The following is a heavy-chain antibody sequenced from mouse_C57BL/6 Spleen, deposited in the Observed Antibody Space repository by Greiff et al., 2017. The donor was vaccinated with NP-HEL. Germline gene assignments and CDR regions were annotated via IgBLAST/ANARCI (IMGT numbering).Heavy chain of an antibody. J-gene: IGHJ4*01. CDR1: GYSFTGYY. D-gene: IGHD2-3*01. CDR2: INPSTGGI. Sequence: VKLKQSGPELVKPGASVKISCKASGYSFTGYYMNWVKHSPEKSLEWIGEINPSTGGITYNQKFKAKATVTVDKSSSTAYMQLMSLRSEDSAVYYCASRDGYCGAMDYWGQGTSVTVSS. CDR3: ASRDGYCGAMDY. V-gene: IGHV1-42*01.